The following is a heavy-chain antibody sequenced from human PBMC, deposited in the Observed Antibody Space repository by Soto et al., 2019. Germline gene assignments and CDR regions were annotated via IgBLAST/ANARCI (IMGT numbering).Heavy chain of an antibody. J-gene: IGHJ6*02. CDR1: GYTFTGYY. D-gene: IGHD5-18*01. V-gene: IGHV1-2*04. CDR2: INPNSGGT. CDR3: ARDRRWSPSTQDTAMSFNGMDV. Sequence: ASVKVSCKASGYTFTGYYMHWVRQAPGQGLEWMRWINPNSGGTNYAQKFQGWVTMTRDTSISTAYMELSRLRSDDTAVYYCARDRRWSPSTQDTAMSFNGMDVWGQGTTVTVSS.